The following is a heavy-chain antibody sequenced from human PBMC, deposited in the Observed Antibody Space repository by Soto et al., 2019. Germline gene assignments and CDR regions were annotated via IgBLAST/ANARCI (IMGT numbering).Heavy chain of an antibody. Sequence: EVQLVESGGVVVQPGGSLRLSCAASGFTFDDYTMHWVRQAPGKGLEWVSLISWDGGSTYYADSVKGRFTISRDNSKNSLYLQMNSLRTEDTALYYCAIEYSSGWQYYYYGMDVWGQGTTVTVSS. CDR1: GFTFDDYT. V-gene: IGHV3-43*01. CDR3: AIEYSSGWQYYYYGMDV. D-gene: IGHD6-19*01. J-gene: IGHJ6*02. CDR2: ISWDGGST.